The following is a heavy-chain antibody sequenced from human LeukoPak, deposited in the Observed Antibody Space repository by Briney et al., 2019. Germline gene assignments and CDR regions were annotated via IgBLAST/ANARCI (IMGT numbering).Heavy chain of an antibody. V-gene: IGHV1-69*13. D-gene: IGHD5-18*01. Sequence: SVKVSCKASGGTFNNYAINWVRQAPGQGLEWMGGIIPIFGSSNYAQKFQGRVTITADESTTTVYMELSSLRSEDTAVYYCARVTHTELSTWFDPWGQGTLVTVSS. CDR2: IIPIFGSS. CDR1: GGTFNNYA. J-gene: IGHJ5*02. CDR3: ARVTHTELSTWFDP.